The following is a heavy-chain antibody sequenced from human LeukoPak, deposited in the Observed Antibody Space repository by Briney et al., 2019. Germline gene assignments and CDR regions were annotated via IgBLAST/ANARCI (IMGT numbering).Heavy chain of an antibody. V-gene: IGHV1-69*04. CDR1: GGTFSSYA. J-gene: IGHJ6*02. D-gene: IGHD3-16*01. CDR3: ARDQGPVRGFGEVYYYYGMDV. Sequence: SVKVSCKASGGTFSSYAISWVRQAPGQGLEWMGRIIPILGIANYAQKFQGRVTITADKSTSTAYMELSSLRSEDTAVYYCARDQGPVRGFGEVYYYYGMDVWGQGTTVTVSS. CDR2: IIPILGIA.